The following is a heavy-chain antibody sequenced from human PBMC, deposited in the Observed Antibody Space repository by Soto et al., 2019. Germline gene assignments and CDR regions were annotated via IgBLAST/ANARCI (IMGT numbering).Heavy chain of an antibody. CDR1: GGSISSGDYY. J-gene: IGHJ6*02. V-gene: IGHV4-30-4*01. CDR2: IYYSGST. Sequence: SETLSLSCTVSGGSISSGDYYWSWIRQPPGKGLEWIGYIYYSGSTYYNPSLKSRVTISVDTSKNQFSLKLSSVTAADTAVYYCARVPPNYDLWSGSLVGMDVWGQGTTVTVSS. D-gene: IGHD3-3*01. CDR3: ARVPPNYDLWSGSLVGMDV.